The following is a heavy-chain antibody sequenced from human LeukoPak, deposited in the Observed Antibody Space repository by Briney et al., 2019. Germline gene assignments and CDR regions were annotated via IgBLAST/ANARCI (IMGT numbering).Heavy chain of an antibody. CDR3: ASLTTVTQGYFDS. CDR2: VYRNGRP. Sequence: PSEALSLTCTVSLDSTTSNFWIWVRQPPGKGLEWIGGVYRNGRPNYNPSLQSRFTISIDRSRNKTVLEVAYVTAADTAVYSCASLTTVTQGYFDSWGQGNLVTVSS. J-gene: IGHJ4*02. D-gene: IGHD4-17*01. V-gene: IGHV4-4*09. CDR1: LDSTTSNF.